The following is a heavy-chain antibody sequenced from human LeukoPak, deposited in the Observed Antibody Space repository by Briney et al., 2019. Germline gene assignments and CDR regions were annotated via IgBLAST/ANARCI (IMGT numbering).Heavy chain of an antibody. V-gene: IGHV4-38-2*02. Sequence: SETLSLTCTVSGYSISSGYYWGWIRQPPGKGLEWIGSIYHSGSTYYNPSLKSRVTISVDTSKNQFSLKLSSVTAADTAVYYCARGGSSFSYFDYWGQGTLVTVSS. CDR2: IYHSGST. J-gene: IGHJ4*02. D-gene: IGHD6-6*01. CDR3: ARGGSSFSYFDY. CDR1: GYSISSGYY.